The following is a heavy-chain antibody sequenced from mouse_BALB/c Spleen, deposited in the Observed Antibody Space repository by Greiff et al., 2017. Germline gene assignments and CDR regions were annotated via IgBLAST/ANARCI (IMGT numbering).Heavy chain of an antibody. V-gene: IGHV2-2*02. CDR2: IWSGGST. J-gene: IGHJ3*01. Sequence: QVQLKESGPGLVQPSQSLSITCTVSGFSLTSYGVHWVRQSPGKGLEWLGVIWSGGSTDYNAAFISRLSISKDNSKSQVFFKMNSLQANDTAIYYCARNWAARATGCAYWGQGTLVTVSA. CDR3: ARNWAARATGCAY. CDR1: GFSLTSYG. D-gene: IGHD3-1*01.